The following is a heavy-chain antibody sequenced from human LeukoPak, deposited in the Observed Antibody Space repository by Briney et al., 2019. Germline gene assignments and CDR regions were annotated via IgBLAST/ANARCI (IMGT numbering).Heavy chain of an antibody. CDR2: INWNGGSA. CDR1: GFTFDDYG. D-gene: IGHD6-13*01. J-gene: IGHJ6*03. CDR3: ARGGSSWYYYYMDV. Sequence: GGSLRLSCAASGFTFDDYGMSWVRQAPGKGLEWVCGINWNGGSAGYADSVKGRFTISRDNAKNSLYLQMNSLRAEDTALYHCARGGSSWYYYYMDVWGKGTTVTVSS. V-gene: IGHV3-20*01.